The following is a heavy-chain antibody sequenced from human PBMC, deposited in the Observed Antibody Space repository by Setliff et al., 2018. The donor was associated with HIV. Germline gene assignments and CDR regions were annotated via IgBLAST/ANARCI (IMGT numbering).Heavy chain of an antibody. J-gene: IGHJ4*02. CDR2: IVPIFSTA. CDR1: GGTFSTYA. D-gene: IGHD3-22*01. CDR3: AKGRSGYYNFDS. Sequence: GASVKVSCKASGGTFSTYAISRLRQAPGQGLEWMGGIVPIFSTANYAQKFQGRVTITTDESTSTAYMDLSSLRSEDAAVYYCAKGRSGYYNFDSWGQGTLVTVSS. V-gene: IGHV1-69*05.